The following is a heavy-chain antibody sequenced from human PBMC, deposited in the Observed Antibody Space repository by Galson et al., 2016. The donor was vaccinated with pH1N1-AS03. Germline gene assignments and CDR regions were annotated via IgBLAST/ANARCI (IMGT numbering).Heavy chain of an antibody. V-gene: IGHV3-7*03. CDR3: ARGKDFWSGYPDDPFDI. J-gene: IGHJ3*02. D-gene: IGHD3-3*01. CDR2: IKQDGSEK. Sequence: SLRLSCAASGFISSGYWMSWVRQAPGKGLEWVANIKQDGSEKYYVDSVKGRFTIARDNAKNSVYLQMNSLRGEDTAVYYCARGKDFWSGYPDDPFDIWGQGTRVTVSS. CDR1: GFISSGYW.